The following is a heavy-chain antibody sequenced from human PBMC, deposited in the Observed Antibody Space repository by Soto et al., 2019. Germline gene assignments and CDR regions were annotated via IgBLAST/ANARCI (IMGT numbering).Heavy chain of an antibody. CDR2: INAGNSNT. Sequence: ASVKVSCKASGYTFTSYAMHWVRQAPGQRLEWMGWINAGNSNTKYSQKFQGRVTITRDTSASTAYMELSSLRSEDTAVYYCARDGPYCSGGSCYSGDWFDPWGQGTLVTVSS. CDR1: GYTFTSYA. J-gene: IGHJ5*02. D-gene: IGHD2-15*01. CDR3: ARDGPYCSGGSCYSGDWFDP. V-gene: IGHV1-3*01.